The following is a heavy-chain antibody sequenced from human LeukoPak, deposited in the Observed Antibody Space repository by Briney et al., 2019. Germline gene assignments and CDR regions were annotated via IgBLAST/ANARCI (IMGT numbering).Heavy chain of an antibody. CDR3: ARGIYCSSTSCYRGDFGY. Sequence: GGSLRLSCAASGFTFSSYSMNWVRQAPGKGLEWVSYISSSSSTIYYADSVKGRFTISRDNAKNSLYLQMNSLRAEDTAVYYCARGIYCSSTSCYRGDFGYWGQGTLVTVSS. CDR1: GFTFSSYS. V-gene: IGHV3-48*01. CDR2: ISSSSSTI. D-gene: IGHD2-2*02. J-gene: IGHJ4*02.